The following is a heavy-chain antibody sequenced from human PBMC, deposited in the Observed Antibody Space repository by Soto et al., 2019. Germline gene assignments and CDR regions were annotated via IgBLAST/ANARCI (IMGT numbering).Heavy chain of an antibody. J-gene: IGHJ5*02. D-gene: IGHD3-3*01. V-gene: IGHV1-3*01. Sequence: GASVKVSCKASGYTFTSYAMHWVRQAPGQRLEWMGWINAGNGNTKYSQKFQGRVTITRDTSASTAYMELSSLRSEDTAVYYCARDHYDFWSGYYEGFAPWGQGTLVTVSS. CDR1: GYTFTSYA. CDR3: ARDHYDFWSGYYEGFAP. CDR2: INAGNGNT.